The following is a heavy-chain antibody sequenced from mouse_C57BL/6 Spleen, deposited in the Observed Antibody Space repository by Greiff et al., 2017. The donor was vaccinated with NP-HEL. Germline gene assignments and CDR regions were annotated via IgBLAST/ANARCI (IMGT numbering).Heavy chain of an antibody. D-gene: IGHD2-4*01. V-gene: IGHV1-53*01. Sequence: QVQLQQPGTELVKPGASVKLSCKASGYTFTSYWMHWVKQRPGQGLEWIGNINPSNGGTNYNEKFKSKATLTADKSSSTAYMQLSSLTSEDSAVYYCASEDYDYDHWFAYWGQGTLVTVSA. J-gene: IGHJ3*01. CDR2: INPSNGGT. CDR3: ASEDYDYDHWFAY. CDR1: GYTFTSYW.